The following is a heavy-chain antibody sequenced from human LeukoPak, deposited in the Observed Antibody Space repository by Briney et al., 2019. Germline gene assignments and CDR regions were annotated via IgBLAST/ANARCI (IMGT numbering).Heavy chain of an antibody. Sequence: QSGGSLRLSCAASGFTFSSYWMHWVRQAPGKGLVWVSRINSDGSSTSYADSVKGRFTTSRDNAKNTLYLQMNSLRAEGTAVYYCARVMYYYDSSGYGDYWGQGTLVTVSS. CDR3: ARVMYYYDSSGYGDY. D-gene: IGHD3-22*01. CDR1: GFTFSSYW. V-gene: IGHV3-74*01. J-gene: IGHJ4*02. CDR2: INSDGSST.